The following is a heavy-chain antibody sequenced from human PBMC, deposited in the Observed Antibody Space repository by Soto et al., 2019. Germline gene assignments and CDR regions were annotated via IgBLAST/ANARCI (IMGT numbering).Heavy chain of an antibody. CDR2: IWYDGSNK. Sequence: GGSLRLSCAASGFTFSSYGMHWVRQAPGKGLEWVAVIWYDGSNKYYADSAKGRFTISRDNSKNTLFLQMNSLTAEDTGIYYCAKGRLDYWGQGTLVTVSS. J-gene: IGHJ4*02. CDR1: GFTFSSYG. CDR3: AKGRLDY. V-gene: IGHV3-33*02.